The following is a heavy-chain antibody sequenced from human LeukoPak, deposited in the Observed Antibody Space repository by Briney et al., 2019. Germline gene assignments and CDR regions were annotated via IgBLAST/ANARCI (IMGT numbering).Heavy chain of an antibody. CDR1: GYTFTSYD. J-gene: IGHJ4*02. Sequence: ASVKVSCKASGYTFTSYDINWVRQATGQGLEWMGWMNPNSGNTGYAQKFQGRVTMTRNTSISTAYMELSSLRSEDTAVYYCARDCPTTVTPSRVLCFDYWGQGTLVTVSS. V-gene: IGHV1-8*01. CDR2: MNPNSGNT. CDR3: ARDCPTTVTPSRVLCFDY. D-gene: IGHD4-17*01.